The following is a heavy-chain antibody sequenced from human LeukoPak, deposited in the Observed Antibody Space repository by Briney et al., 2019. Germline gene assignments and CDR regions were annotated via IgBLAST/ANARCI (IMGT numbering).Heavy chain of an antibody. D-gene: IGHD3-9*01. CDR2: ISGSGGST. CDR3: AKDREGYDILTGSDY. CDR1: GFTFSSYA. J-gene: IGHJ4*02. V-gene: IGHV3-23*01. Sequence: GGSLRLSCAASGFTFSSYAMSWVRQAPGKGLEWVSAISGSGGSTYYADSVKGRFTISRDNSKNTLYLQMNSLRAEDTAVYYCAKDREGYDILTGSDYWGQGTLVTVSS.